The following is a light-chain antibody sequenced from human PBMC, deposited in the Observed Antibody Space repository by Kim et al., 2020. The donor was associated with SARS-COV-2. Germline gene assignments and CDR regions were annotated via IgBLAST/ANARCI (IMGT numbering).Light chain of an antibody. Sequence: QAVVTQEPSLTVSPGGTVTLTCASSTEAVTSGYSPNWFQQKPGQAPRALIYSTNNRHSWTPSRFSGSLLGVKAALTLSDVQPEDEAEYYCLLHYEDPLHWIFGGGTQLTVL. J-gene: IGLJ2*01. V-gene: IGLV7-43*01. CDR2: STN. CDR3: LLHYEDPLHWI. CDR1: TEAVTSGYS.